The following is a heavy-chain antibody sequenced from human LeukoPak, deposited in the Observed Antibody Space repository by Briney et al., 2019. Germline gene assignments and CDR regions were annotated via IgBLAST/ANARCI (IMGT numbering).Heavy chain of an antibody. CDR3: ARDVERTGGTYYYGSGSPRG. CDR1: GFTFSSYS. D-gene: IGHD3-10*01. J-gene: IGHJ4*02. V-gene: IGHV3-48*02. Sequence: GGSLRLSCAASGFTFSSYSMIWVRQAPGXXLEWVSYISTGSSTIYYADSVKGRFTISRDNAKNSLYLQMNSLRDENTAVYYCARDVERTGGTYYYGSGSPRGWGQGTLVTVSS. CDR2: ISTGSSTI.